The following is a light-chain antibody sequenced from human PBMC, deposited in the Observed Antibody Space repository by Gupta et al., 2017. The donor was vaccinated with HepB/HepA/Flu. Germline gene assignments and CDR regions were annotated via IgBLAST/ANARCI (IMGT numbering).Light chain of an antibody. J-gene: IGKJ1*01. V-gene: IGKV1-5*03. CDR2: KAS. Sequence: DIQMTQSPSTLSASAGDRATITCRASQSIGSWFAWYKQKPGKAPKLMIYKASSVESGVRSRLSSSGCSKEFTLTTRSLQPEQFATYYCQQYKNENPGSYTFGQGTKVEIK. CDR3: QQYKNENPGSYT. CDR1: QSIGSW.